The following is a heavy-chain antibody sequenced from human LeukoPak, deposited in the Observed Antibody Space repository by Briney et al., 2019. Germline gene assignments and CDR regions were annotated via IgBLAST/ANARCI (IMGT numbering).Heavy chain of an antibody. CDR3: AKGTFDWSFPLYFDS. Sequence: GGSLRLSCTTSGFNFSIYPMTWVRQAPGKGLEWVSAISGSGGSTYYADSVKGRFTISRDNSKNTLYLQMNSLGVEDTAVYYCAKGTFDWSFPLYFDSWGQGILVTVSS. D-gene: IGHD3-9*01. V-gene: IGHV3-23*01. CDR1: GFNFSIYP. J-gene: IGHJ4*02. CDR2: ISGSGGST.